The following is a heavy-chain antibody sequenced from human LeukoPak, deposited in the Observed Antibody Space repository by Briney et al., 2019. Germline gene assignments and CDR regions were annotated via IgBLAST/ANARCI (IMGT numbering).Heavy chain of an antibody. CDR3: ARLGSGSLPYFDY. V-gene: IGHV4-39*07. CDR2: IYYSGST. CDR1: GGSISSSSYY. Sequence: SETLSLTCTVSGGSISSSSYYWGWIRQPPGKGLEWIGSIYYSGSTYYNPSLKSRVTISVDTSKNQFSLKLSSVTAADTAVYYCARLGSGSLPYFDYWGQGTLVTVSS. D-gene: IGHD6-19*01. J-gene: IGHJ4*02.